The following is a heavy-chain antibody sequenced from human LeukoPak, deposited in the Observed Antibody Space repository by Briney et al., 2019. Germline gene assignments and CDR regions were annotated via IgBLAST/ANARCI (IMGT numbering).Heavy chain of an antibody. Sequence: GGSLRLSCAASGFTFSSSAMSWVRQTPSKGLEWLSSITGDGVTTYYADSVKGRFTISRDNSKNILFLQMDSPRAEDSASYFCAKERRRVDTSMIRSYFFDSWGQGTPVTVSS. V-gene: IGHV3-23*01. CDR2: ITGDGVTT. J-gene: IGHJ4*02. CDR3: AKERRRVDTSMIRSYFFDS. CDR1: GFTFSSSA. D-gene: IGHD3-16*01.